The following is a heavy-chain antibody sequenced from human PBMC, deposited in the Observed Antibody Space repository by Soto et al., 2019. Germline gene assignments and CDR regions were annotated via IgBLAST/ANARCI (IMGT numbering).Heavy chain of an antibody. V-gene: IGHV4-30-2*01. CDR3: ARAEVGAAADLGY. D-gene: IGHD6-13*01. Sequence: SETLSLTCAVSGGSISSGGYSWSWIRQPPGKGLEWIGSIYYSGSTYYNPSLKSRVTISVDTSKNQFSLKLSSVTAADTAVYYCARAEVGAAADLGYWGQGTLVTVSS. CDR1: GGSISSGGYS. CDR2: IYYSGST. J-gene: IGHJ4*02.